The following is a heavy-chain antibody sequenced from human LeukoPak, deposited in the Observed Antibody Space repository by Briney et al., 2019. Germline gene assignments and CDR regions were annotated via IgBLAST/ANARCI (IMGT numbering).Heavy chain of an antibody. Sequence: ASVKVSCTASGYTFTSYDINWVRQATGQGLEWMGWMNPNSGNTGYAQKFQGRVTMTRNTSISTAYMELSSLRSEDTAVYYCASKRCSGGSCLFDYWGQGTLVTVSS. D-gene: IGHD2-15*01. V-gene: IGHV1-8*01. CDR2: MNPNSGNT. CDR1: GYTFTSYD. J-gene: IGHJ4*02. CDR3: ASKRCSGGSCLFDY.